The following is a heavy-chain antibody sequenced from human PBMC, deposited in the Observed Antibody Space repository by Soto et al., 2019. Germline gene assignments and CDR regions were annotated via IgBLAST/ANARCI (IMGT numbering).Heavy chain of an antibody. V-gene: IGHV1-18*04. Sequence: ASGKVSCKPSDYTFTSYCMSWVRQAPGQGLEWMGWISAYNGNTNYAQKLQGRVTVTTDTSTSTAYMELRSLRSDDTAVYYCASAPALYGSFDDWGQGTLVTVSS. CDR2: ISAYNGNT. CDR3: ASAPALYGSFDD. D-gene: IGHD3-10*01. CDR1: DYTFTSYC. J-gene: IGHJ4*02.